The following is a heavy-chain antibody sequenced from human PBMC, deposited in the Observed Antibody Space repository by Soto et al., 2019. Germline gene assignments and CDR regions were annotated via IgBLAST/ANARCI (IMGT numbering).Heavy chain of an antibody. CDR2: IKYSGTT. CDR3: ARIGFIHYDSSGYCLGSCYFDY. D-gene: IGHD3-22*01. J-gene: IGHJ4*02. Sequence: SSGTLYLNCTSSGGASSSRTCHWGGIRQPPGNGREWIASIKYSGTTFYNPSLKSRVTLSVDTSKNQFSLKLSSVTAADTAVYYCARIGFIHYDSSGYCLGSCYFDYWGQGTLVTVS. CDR1: GGASSSRTCH. V-gene: IGHV4-39*01.